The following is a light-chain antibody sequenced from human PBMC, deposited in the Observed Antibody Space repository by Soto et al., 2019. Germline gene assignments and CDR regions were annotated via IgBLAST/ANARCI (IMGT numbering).Light chain of an antibody. V-gene: IGKV1-27*01. CDR2: AAS. Sequence: DTQMTQSPSSLSASVGDRVTITCRASQGIYNYLAWYQQKPGKVPKMLIYAASSLVSGVPSRFSGSGSGTDFTLTISSLQPEDFATYYCQQCNSAPFTFGPGTKVDIK. CDR3: QQCNSAPFT. CDR1: QGIYNY. J-gene: IGKJ3*01.